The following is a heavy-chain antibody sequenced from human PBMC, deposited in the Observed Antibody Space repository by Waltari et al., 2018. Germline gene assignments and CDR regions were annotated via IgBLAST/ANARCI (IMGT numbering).Heavy chain of an antibody. CDR1: GDSISNSLYY. CDR3: ARPSSDNYYYGINV. Sequence: QLQLQESGPGLVRPSETLSLTCSVSGDSISNSLYYWAWIRQPPGKGLEWIGSMYYSGSTYYNPSLKSRVTMSVDTSKKQFSLKLSSVTAADTAVYYCARPSSDNYYYGINVWGQGTTVTVSS. D-gene: IGHD1-26*01. J-gene: IGHJ6*02. V-gene: IGHV4-39*01. CDR2: MYYSGST.